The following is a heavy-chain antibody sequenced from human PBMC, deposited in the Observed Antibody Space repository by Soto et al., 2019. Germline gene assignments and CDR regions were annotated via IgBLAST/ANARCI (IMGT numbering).Heavy chain of an antibody. D-gene: IGHD1-1*01. J-gene: IGHJ5*02. CDR3: ARFRLEPRSNWFDP. Sequence: QVQLQESGPGLVKPSQTLSLTCTVSGGSISSGGNYWSLIRQHPGKGLEWIGYSYYSGSTYYNPSLKRRVTISVDTSKNQFSLKLSSVTAADTAVYYCARFRLEPRSNWFDPWGQCTLVTVSS. CDR1: GGSISSGGNY. CDR2: SYYSGST. V-gene: IGHV4-31*03.